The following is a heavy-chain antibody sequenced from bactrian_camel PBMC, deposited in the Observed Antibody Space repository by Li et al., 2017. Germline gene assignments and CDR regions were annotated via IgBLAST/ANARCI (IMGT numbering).Heavy chain of an antibody. V-gene: IGHV3S25*01. Sequence: QLVESGGGSVHTGGSLTLSCALSGDTASTYCMGWFRQGPEKQREGVAAISDAGDTTYYGDFVKGRFTISRDNAKNTMYLQMNNLKPEDTGAYYCAARGSSHPTLTPDVYGYWGQGTQVTVS. J-gene: IGHJ4*01. CDR2: ISDAGDTT. CDR1: GDTASTYC. D-gene: IGHD5*01. CDR3: AARGSSHPTLTPDVYGY.